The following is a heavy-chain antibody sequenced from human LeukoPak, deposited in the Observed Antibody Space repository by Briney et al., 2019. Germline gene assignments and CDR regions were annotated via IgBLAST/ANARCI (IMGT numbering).Heavy chain of an antibody. V-gene: IGHV4-39*07. J-gene: IGHJ4*02. D-gene: IGHD3-16*02. CDR1: GGSISSSSYY. CDR2: IYYSGST. CDR3: ARRSFVWGSYRFSPRDYFDY. Sequence: PSETLSLTCTVSGGSISSSSYYWGWIRQPPGKGLEWIGSIYYSGSTYYNPSLKSRVTISVDTSKNQFSLKLSSVTAADTAVYYCARRSFVWGSYRFSPRDYFDYWGQGALVTVSS.